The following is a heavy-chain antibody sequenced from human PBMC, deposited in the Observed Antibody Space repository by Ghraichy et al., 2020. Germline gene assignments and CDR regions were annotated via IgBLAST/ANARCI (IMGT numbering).Heavy chain of an antibody. CDR1: GGSISSGSYY. Sequence: SQTLSLTCTVSGGSISSGSYYWGWIRQPPGKGPEWIGSINYSGTTYYNPSLKSRATISIVSSKNQFFLKLSPVTAADTAVYYCARRGISGTSSLYAFDLWGQGTVVTVSS. CDR2: INYSGTT. D-gene: IGHD3-10*01. CDR3: ARRGISGTSSLYAFDL. V-gene: IGHV4-39*01. J-gene: IGHJ3*01.